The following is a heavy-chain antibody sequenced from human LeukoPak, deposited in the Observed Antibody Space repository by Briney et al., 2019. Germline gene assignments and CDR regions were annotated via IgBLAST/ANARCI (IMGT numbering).Heavy chain of an antibody. CDR3: ARADRATSPLDY. D-gene: IGHD1-26*01. J-gene: IGHJ4*02. Sequence: GGSLRLSCGASGFTFSSYWMSWVRQAPGKGLEWVSVIYSGGSTYYADSVKGRFTISRDNSKNTLYLQMNSLRAEDTAVYYCARADRATSPLDYWGQGTLVTVSS. V-gene: IGHV3-53*01. CDR1: GFTFSSYW. CDR2: IYSGGST.